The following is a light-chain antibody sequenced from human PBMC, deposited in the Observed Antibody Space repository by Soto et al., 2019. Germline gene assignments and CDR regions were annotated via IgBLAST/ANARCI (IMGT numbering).Light chain of an antibody. CDR2: KAS. CDR3: QQYNTYSPT. CDR1: QSISGW. Sequence: DIQMTESRSTLSAFLGDRVTITCRASQSISGWLAWYQQKPGKAPHLLIYKASSLESGVPSRFSGSGSGTEFTLTISSLQPDDFATYYCQQYNTYSPTFGQGTKVDIK. J-gene: IGKJ1*01. V-gene: IGKV1-5*03.